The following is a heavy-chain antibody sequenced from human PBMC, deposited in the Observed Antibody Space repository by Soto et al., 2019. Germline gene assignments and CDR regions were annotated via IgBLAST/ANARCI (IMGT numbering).Heavy chain of an antibody. CDR1: GYSISSGYY. CDR3: ARDPRYYYDSSGCYFDY. CDR2: IYHSGST. D-gene: IGHD3-22*01. V-gene: IGHV4-38-2*02. J-gene: IGHJ4*02. Sequence: KTSETLSLTCAVSGYSISSGYYWGWIQQPPGKGLEWIGSIYHSGSTYYNPSLKSRVTISVDTSKNQFSLKLSSVTAADTAVYYCARDPRYYYDSSGCYFDYWGQGTLVTVSS.